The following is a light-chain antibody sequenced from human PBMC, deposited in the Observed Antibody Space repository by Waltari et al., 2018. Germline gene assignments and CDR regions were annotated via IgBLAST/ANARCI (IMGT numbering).Light chain of an antibody. Sequence: DIQMTQSPSSVSASVGDRVTITCRPSQGLSRWLAWYQQKPGKAPKLLIYGASGLQSGVPSRFSGSGSGTDFTLTISSLQPEDSAIYYCQQANTFPWTFGQGTKVEIK. CDR1: QGLSRW. J-gene: IGKJ1*01. V-gene: IGKV1-12*01. CDR3: QQANTFPWT. CDR2: GAS.